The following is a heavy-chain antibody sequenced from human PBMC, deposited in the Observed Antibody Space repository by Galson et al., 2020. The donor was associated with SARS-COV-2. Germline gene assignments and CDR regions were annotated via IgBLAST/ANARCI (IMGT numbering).Heavy chain of an antibody. J-gene: IGHJ5*02. Sequence: SETLSLTCTVSGYSVSTTNYWGCVRQPPGRGLEWTGSVYPSGTTYYNTSLKSRVTISVDTSKNQFSLKLISVTAADTVVYYCARLGDCSGGTCYSRGSDWFDPWGQGTLVTVSS. CDR3: ARLGDCSGGTCYSRGSDWFDP. CDR2: VYPSGTT. D-gene: IGHD2-15*01. V-gene: IGHV4-38-2*02. CDR1: GYSVSTTNY.